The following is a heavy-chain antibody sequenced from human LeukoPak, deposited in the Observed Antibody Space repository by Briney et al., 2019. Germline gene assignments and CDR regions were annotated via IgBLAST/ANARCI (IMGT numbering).Heavy chain of an antibody. J-gene: IGHJ4*02. V-gene: IGHV3-21*01. CDR1: GFTFSHYT. D-gene: IGHD3-10*01. CDR2: ISSTSSYI. CDR3: ARGEYGSGSYHIDY. Sequence: GGSLRLSCTASGFTFSHYTINWVRQAPGKGLECVSSISSTSSYISYADSVKGRFTISRDNAKNSLYLRMNSLRAEDTAVYYCARGEYGSGSYHIDYWGQGTLVTVSS.